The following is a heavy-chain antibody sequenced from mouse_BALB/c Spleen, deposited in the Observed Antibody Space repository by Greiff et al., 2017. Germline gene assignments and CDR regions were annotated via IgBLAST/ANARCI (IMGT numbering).Heavy chain of an antibody. CDR2: IWAGGST. Sequence: VMLVESGPGLVAPSQSLSITCTVSGFSLTSYGVHWVRQPPGKGLEWLGVIWAGGSTNYNSALMSRLSISKDNSKSQVFLKMNSLQTDDTAMYYCAREITTVVDYAMDYWGQGTSVTVSS. V-gene: IGHV2-9*02. CDR1: GFSLTSYG. D-gene: IGHD1-1*01. CDR3: AREITTVVDYAMDY. J-gene: IGHJ4*01.